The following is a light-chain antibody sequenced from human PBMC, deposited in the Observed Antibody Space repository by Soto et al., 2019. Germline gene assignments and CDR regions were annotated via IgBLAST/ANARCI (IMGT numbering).Light chain of an antibody. CDR3: SSYTSSSTLV. J-gene: IGLJ1*01. Sequence: QSALTQPASGSGSPGQSITISCTGTNSDGGGYNFVSWYQHHPGKAPKLIIYDVTNRPSGVSNRFSGSKSGNTASLTISGLQAGDEADYYCSSYTSSSTLVFGTGTKVTVL. V-gene: IGLV2-14*03. CDR2: DVT. CDR1: NSDGGGYNF.